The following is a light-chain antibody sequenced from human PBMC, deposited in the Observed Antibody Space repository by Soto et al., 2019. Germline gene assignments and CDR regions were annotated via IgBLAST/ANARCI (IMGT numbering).Light chain of an antibody. V-gene: IGKV3-20*01. J-gene: IGKJ4*01. Sequence: EIVLTQSPGTLTLSPGERATLSCRASQSVGRNYLAWYQQKPGQAHRLLIYGASSRATGIPDRFSGSGSGTDFTLTLSRLEPEDFAVYYCQQYASSPLTCGGGTKVEIK. CDR2: GAS. CDR3: QQYASSPLT. CDR1: QSVGRNY.